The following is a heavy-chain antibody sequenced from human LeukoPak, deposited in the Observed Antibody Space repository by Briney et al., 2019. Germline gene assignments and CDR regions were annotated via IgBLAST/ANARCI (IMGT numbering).Heavy chain of an antibody. CDR2: IYYSGST. J-gene: IGHJ4*02. V-gene: IGHV4-59*01. D-gene: IGHD3-16*01. CDR1: CGSISSYY. Sequence: PSETLSLTCTVSCGSISSYYWSWIRQPPGKGLEWIGYIYYSGSTNYNPSLKSRVTISVDTSKNQFSLKLSSVTAADTAVYYCTRGAGWLIDYWGQGILVTVSS. CDR3: TRGAGWLIDY.